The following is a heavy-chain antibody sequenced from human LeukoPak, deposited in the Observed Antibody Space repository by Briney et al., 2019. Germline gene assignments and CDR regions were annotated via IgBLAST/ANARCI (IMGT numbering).Heavy chain of an antibody. CDR1: GGSISSGSYY. D-gene: IGHD6-13*01. Sequence: LSLTCTVSGGSISSGSYYWSWIRQPAGKGLEWIGRIYTSGSTNYNPSLKSRVTISVDTSKNQFSLKLSSVTAADTAVYYRAKGDSSSWIFDYWGQGTLVTVSS. J-gene: IGHJ4*02. CDR3: AKGDSSSWIFDY. V-gene: IGHV4-61*02. CDR2: IYTSGST.